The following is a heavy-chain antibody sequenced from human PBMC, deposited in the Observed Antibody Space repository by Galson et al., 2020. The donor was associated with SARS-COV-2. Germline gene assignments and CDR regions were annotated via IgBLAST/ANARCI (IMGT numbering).Heavy chain of an antibody. Sequence: GGSLRLSCAASGFTFSSYAMHWVRQAPGKGLEWVAVISYDGSNKYYADSVKGRFTISRDNSKNTLYLQMNSLRAEDTAVYYCAREWDGVATTFDYWGQGTLVTVSS. CDR1: GFTFSSYA. V-gene: IGHV3-30*04. D-gene: IGHD5-12*01. CDR3: AREWDGVATTFDY. J-gene: IGHJ4*02. CDR2: ISYDGSNK.